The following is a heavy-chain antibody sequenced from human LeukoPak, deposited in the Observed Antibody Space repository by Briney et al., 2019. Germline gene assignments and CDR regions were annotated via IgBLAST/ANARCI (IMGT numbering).Heavy chain of an antibody. CDR2: IWYDGSNK. J-gene: IGHJ4*02. Sequence: GGSLRLSCAASGFSFSSYGMHWVRQAPGKGLEWVAVIWYDGSNKYYADSVKGRFTISRDNSKNTLYLQMNNLRAEDTGVYYCARDTGPIDYWGQGTLVTVSS. CDR1: GFSFSSYG. CDR3: ARDTGPIDY. D-gene: IGHD2-8*02. V-gene: IGHV3-33*01.